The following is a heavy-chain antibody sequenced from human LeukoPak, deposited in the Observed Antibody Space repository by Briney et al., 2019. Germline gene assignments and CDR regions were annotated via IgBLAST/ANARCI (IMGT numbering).Heavy chain of an antibody. CDR2: IYYSGST. J-gene: IGHJ4*02. Sequence: SQTLSLTCTVSGGSISSGDYYWSWIRQPPGKGLEWIGYIYYSGSTYYNPSLKSRVTISVDTSKNQLSLKLSSVTAADAAVYYCARSDGAGATDYWGQGTLVTVSP. D-gene: IGHD1-26*01. V-gene: IGHV4-30-4*01. CDR1: GGSISSGDYY. CDR3: ARSDGAGATDY.